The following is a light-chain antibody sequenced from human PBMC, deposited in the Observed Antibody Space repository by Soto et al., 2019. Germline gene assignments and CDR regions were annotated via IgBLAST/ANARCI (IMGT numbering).Light chain of an antibody. CDR2: GNS. CDR3: QSYDSSLSGSPLM. J-gene: IGLJ3*02. V-gene: IGLV1-40*01. Sequence: QSVLTQPPSVSGAPGQRVTISCTGSSSNIGAGYDVHWYQQLPGTAHKLLIYGNSNRPSGVPDRFSGSKSGTSASLAITGLQAEDEADYYFQSYDSSLSGSPLMFAGGTKVTVL. CDR1: SSNIGAGYD.